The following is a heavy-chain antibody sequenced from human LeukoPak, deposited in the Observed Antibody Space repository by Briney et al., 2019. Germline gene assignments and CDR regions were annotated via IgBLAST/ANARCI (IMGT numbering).Heavy chain of an antibody. V-gene: IGHV4-59*08. J-gene: IGHJ4*02. CDR3: ARLSLHCSGGSCYRGAFDS. CDR1: GGSTGSDY. Sequence: PSETLSLTCTVSGGSTGSDYWSWIRQPPGKGLEWIAYVYYSGVTSYNPSLKSRVAISIDTSKNQFSLNLSSVTAADTAVYYCARLSLHCSGGSCYRGAFDSWGQGTLVTVSS. CDR2: VYYSGVT. D-gene: IGHD2-15*01.